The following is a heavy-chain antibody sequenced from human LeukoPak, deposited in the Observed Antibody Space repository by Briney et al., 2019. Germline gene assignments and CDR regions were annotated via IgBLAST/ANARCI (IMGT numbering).Heavy chain of an antibody. J-gene: IGHJ4*02. CDR2: ISYDGSNK. CDR3: ARGLLEAVAGTLFDY. Sequence: GGSLRLSCAASGFTFSSYDMHWVRQAPGKGLEWVAVISYDGSNKYYADSVKGRFTISRDNSKNTLYLQMNSLRAEDTAVYYCARGLLEAVAGTLFDYWGQGTLVTVSS. V-gene: IGHV3-30*04. D-gene: IGHD6-19*01. CDR1: GFTFSSYD.